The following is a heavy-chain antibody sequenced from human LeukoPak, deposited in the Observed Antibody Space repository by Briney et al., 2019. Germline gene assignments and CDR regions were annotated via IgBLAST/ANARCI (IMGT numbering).Heavy chain of an antibody. V-gene: IGHV3-48*01. CDR3: ARFAAGGSYYYYMDV. J-gene: IGHJ6*03. CDR1: GFTFSSYS. Sequence: GGSLRLSCAASGFTFSSYSMNWVRQAPGRGLEWVSYISSSSITIHYADSVKGRFTISRDNAKNSLYLQMNSLRADDTAVYYCARFAAGGSYYYYMDVWGKGTTVTVSS. CDR2: ISSSSITI. D-gene: IGHD6-25*01.